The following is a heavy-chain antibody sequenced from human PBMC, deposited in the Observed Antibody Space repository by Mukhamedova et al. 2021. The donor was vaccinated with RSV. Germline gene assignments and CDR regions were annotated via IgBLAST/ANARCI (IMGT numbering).Heavy chain of an antibody. J-gene: IGHJ6*03. CDR3: ARDLGMHYYYYYYMDV. V-gene: IGHV4-59*01. CDR2: GNT. Sequence: GNTNYNPSLKSRVNISLDTSKNQISLRLTSVTAADTAMYYCARDLGMHYYYYYYMDVWGNGTTVTVS. D-gene: IGHD1-26*01.